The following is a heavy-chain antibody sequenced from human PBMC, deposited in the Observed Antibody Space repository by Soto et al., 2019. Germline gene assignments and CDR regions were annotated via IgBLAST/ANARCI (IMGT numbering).Heavy chain of an antibody. J-gene: IGHJ4*02. CDR2: INIDGSGI. CDR1: GFSFRSYW. D-gene: IGHD3-22*01. CDR3: ATGTPSYYYASSGYCHLDH. Sequence: EVQLVESGGGLGQPGGFLRLSCAASGFSFRSYWMHWVRQVPGKGLVWVSRINIDGSGIGYAESVKGRFTISRDNARNTLDLQMTSLAVEHTANYHCATGTPSYYYASSGYCHLDHWGQGTLVTVSS. V-gene: IGHV3-74*01.